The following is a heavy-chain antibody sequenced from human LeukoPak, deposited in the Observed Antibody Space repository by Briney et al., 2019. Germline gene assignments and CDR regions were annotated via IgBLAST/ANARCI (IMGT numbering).Heavy chain of an antibody. CDR2: ITGSGGST. D-gene: IGHD6-13*01. CDR3: AKDPAYSSSWYDPFGY. V-gene: IGHV3-23*01. CDR1: GFTFSSYA. J-gene: IGHJ4*02. Sequence: TGGSLRLSCAASGFTFSSYAMSWVRQAPGKGLEWVSLITGSGGSTHYADSVKGRFTISRDNSKNTLYLQMNSLRAEDTAVYYCAKDPAYSSSWYDPFGYWGQGTLVTVSS.